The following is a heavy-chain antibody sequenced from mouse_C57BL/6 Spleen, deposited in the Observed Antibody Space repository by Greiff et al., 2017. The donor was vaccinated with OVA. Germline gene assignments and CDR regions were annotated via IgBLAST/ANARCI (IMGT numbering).Heavy chain of an antibody. D-gene: IGHD2-3*01. CDR1: GFSFNTYA. CDR2: IRSKSNNYAT. V-gene: IGHV10-1*01. CDR3: VRDGYPYAMDY. J-gene: IGHJ4*01. Sequence: EVKLVESGGGLVQPKGSLKLSCAASGFSFNTYAMNWVRQAPGKGLEWVARIRSKSNNYATYYADSVKDRFTISRDDSESMLYLQMNNLKTEDTAMYYCVRDGYPYAMDYWGQGTSVTVSS.